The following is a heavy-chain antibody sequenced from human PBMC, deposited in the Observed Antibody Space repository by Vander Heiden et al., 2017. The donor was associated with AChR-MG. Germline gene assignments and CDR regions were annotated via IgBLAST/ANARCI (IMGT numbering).Heavy chain of an antibody. CDR1: GFPFGSYA. V-gene: IGHV3-23*01. Sequence: VQLLESGGGLVQPGGSLRLSWSASGFPFGSYAMSWVRQAPGKGLEWVSAISGSGGSTYYADSVKGRFTISRDNSKNTLYLQMNSLRAEDTAVYYCAKKTTSTFGGVIERWGQGTLVTVSS. D-gene: IGHD3-16*01. CDR3: AKKTTSTFGGVIER. J-gene: IGHJ4*02. CDR2: ISGSGGST.